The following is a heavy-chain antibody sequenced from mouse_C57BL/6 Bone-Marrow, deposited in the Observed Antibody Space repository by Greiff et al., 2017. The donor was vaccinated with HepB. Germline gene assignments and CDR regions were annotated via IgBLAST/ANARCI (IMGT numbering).Heavy chain of an antibody. CDR2: ISSGGDYI. J-gene: IGHJ3*01. V-gene: IGHV5-9-1*02. CDR3: TRGGLWFAY. Sequence: EVKLVGSGEGLVKPGGSLKLSCAASGFTFSSYAMSWVRQTPEKRLEWVAYISSGGDYIYYADTVKGRFTISRDNARNTLYLQMSSLKSEDTAMYYCTRGGLWFAYWGQGTLVTVSA. CDR1: GFTFSSYA.